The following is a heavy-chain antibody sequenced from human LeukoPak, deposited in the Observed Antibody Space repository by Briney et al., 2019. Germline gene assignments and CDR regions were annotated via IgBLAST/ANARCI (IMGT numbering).Heavy chain of an antibody. D-gene: IGHD4-17*01. CDR2: ISSSGSST. V-gene: IGHV3-48*03. Sequence: GGSLRLSCAASGFTFSSYEMNWVRQAPGKGLEWVSYISSSGSSTYYADAVKGRFTISRDNSKNTLYLQMSSLRADDTAVYYCSRRSVTTFDYWGQGTLVTVSS. CDR3: SRRSVTTFDY. CDR1: GFTFSSYE. J-gene: IGHJ4*02.